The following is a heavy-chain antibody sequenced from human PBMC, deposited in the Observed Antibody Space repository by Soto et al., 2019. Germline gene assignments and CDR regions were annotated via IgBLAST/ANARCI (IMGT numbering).Heavy chain of an antibody. V-gene: IGHV3-21*01. Sequence: EVQLVESGGGLVKPGGSLRLSCAASGFTFSSYSMNWVRQAPGKGLEWVSSISSSSSYIYYADSVKGRFTIARDNAKNSLYLQMNSLRAEDTAVYYCARVGGIAAGNWGQGTLVTVSS. J-gene: IGHJ4*02. CDR3: ARVGGIAAGN. D-gene: IGHD6-13*01. CDR1: GFTFSSYS. CDR2: ISSSSSYI.